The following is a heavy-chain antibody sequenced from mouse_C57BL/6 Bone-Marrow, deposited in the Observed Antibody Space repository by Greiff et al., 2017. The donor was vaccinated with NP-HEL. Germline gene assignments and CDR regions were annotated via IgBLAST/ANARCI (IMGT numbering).Heavy chain of an antibody. CDR3: ARRPRGTYYSNYYFDY. CDR1: GYTFTGYW. Sequence: QVQLQQSGAELMKPGASVKLSCKATGYTFTGYWIEWVKQRPGHGLEWIGEILPGSGSTNYNEKFKGKATFTADTSSNTAYMQLSSLTTEDSAIYYCARRPRGTYYSNYYFDYWGQGTTLTVSS. D-gene: IGHD2-5*01. V-gene: IGHV1-9*01. J-gene: IGHJ2*01. CDR2: ILPGSGST.